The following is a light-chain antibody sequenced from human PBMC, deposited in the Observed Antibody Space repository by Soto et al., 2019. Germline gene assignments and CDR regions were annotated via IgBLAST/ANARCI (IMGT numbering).Light chain of an antibody. CDR3: QQYVSSPWA. Sequence: IVMTQSPATLSVSPGARATLSCRASQSVSSYLAWYQQKPGQAPRLLIYGASRRATGTPDRFTGSGSGTDFTLTISRLEPEDFAVYYCQQYVSSPWAFGQGTKVDIK. CDR1: QSVSSY. J-gene: IGKJ1*01. CDR2: GAS. V-gene: IGKV3-20*01.